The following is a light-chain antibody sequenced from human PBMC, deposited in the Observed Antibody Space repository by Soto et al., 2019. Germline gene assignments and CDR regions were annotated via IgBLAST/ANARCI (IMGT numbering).Light chain of an antibody. CDR1: SSDVGGYNY. Sequence: QSVLTQPASVSGSPGQSITISCTGTSSDVGGYNYVSWYQQHPGMAPKLMIYDVSYRPSGVSNRFSASKSGNTASLTISGLQAEDEADYYCISYTGSSTYVFGTGTKVTVL. J-gene: IGLJ1*01. CDR2: DVS. V-gene: IGLV2-14*01. CDR3: ISYTGSSTYV.